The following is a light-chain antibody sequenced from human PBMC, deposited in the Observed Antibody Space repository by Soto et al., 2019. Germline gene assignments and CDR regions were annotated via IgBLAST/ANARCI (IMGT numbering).Light chain of an antibody. Sequence: DIQMTQSPSSLSASVGERVTITCRASQGISNYLAWYQQKPGKVPKLLIYAASTLQSGVPSRFSGSGSGTDFTFTISSLQPEDIATYYCQQYDNRPTFGPGTKVDV. CDR1: QGISNY. J-gene: IGKJ3*01. CDR2: AAS. V-gene: IGKV1-27*01. CDR3: QQYDNRPT.